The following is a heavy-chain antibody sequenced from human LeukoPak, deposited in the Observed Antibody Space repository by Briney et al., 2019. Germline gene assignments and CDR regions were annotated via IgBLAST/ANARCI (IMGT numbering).Heavy chain of an antibody. CDR2: IWYDGSNK. CDR3: AREMNSGYSYGYYYYYGMDV. J-gene: IGHJ6*02. V-gene: IGHV3-33*01. CDR1: AFTFSSYG. D-gene: IGHD5-18*01. Sequence: GGSLRLSCAESAFTFSSYGMHWVRQAPGKGLEWVAVIWYDGSNKYYADSVKGRFTISRDNSKNTLYLQMNSLRAEDTAVYYCAREMNSGYSYGYYYYYGMDVWGQGTTVTVSS.